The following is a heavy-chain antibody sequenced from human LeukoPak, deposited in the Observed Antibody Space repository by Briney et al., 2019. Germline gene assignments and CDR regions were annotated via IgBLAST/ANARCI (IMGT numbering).Heavy chain of an antibody. V-gene: IGHV3-74*01. CDR3: AREARNSGYDFWFDP. J-gene: IGHJ5*02. Sequence: PGGSLRLSCAASGFTFSSYWMHWVRQAPGKGLVWVSRINSDGSSTSYADSVKGRFTISRDNAKNTLYLQMNSLRAEDTAVYYCAREARNSGYDFWFDPWGQGTLVTVSS. CDR2: INSDGSST. CDR1: GFTFSSYW. D-gene: IGHD5-12*01.